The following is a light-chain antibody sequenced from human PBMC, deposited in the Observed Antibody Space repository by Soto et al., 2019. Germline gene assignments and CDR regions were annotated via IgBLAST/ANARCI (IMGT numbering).Light chain of an antibody. V-gene: IGLV2-14*03. CDR1: SSDVGGYNY. CDR3: SSYATSTTVL. Sequence: QSALTQPASVSGPPGQSITISCTGTSSDVGGYNYVSWYQQHPGRAPQLMIYDVSHRPSGVSNRFSGSRSGNTASLTISGLQAEDEADYYCSSYATSTTVLFGGGTQLTVL. CDR2: DVS. J-gene: IGLJ2*01.